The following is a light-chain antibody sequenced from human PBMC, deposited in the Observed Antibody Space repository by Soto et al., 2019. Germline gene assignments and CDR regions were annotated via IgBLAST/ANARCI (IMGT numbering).Light chain of an antibody. J-gene: IGLJ2*01. CDR1: SSDVGGYNY. Sequence: QSALTQPPSASGSPGQSVTISCTGTSSDVGGYNYVSWYQQHPGKAPKLMISEVSKRPSGVPDRFSGSKSGNTASLTVSGLQAEDEADYYCSSYAGSNMVFGGGTKVTVL. V-gene: IGLV2-8*01. CDR3: SSYAGSNMV. CDR2: EVS.